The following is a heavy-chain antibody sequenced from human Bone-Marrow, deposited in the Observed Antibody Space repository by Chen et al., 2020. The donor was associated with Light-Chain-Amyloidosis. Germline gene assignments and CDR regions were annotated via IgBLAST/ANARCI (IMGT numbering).Heavy chain of an antibody. CDR3: ANTGGAVNPYFYYYYMDV. Sequence: EVQLLESGGGLVQPGGSLRLSCAASGFTFSSYAMTWVRQDPGKGLEWVSTISGSGGSTYHADSVKGRFTISRDNSKNTLYLQMNSLRAEDTAVYYCANTGGAVNPYFYYYYMDVWGRGTTVTVSS. V-gene: IGHV3-23*01. CDR1: GFTFSSYA. J-gene: IGHJ6*03. CDR2: ISGSGGST. D-gene: IGHD3-10*01.